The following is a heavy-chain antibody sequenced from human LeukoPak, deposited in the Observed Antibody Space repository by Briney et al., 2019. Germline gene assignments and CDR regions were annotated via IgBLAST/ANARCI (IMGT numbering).Heavy chain of an antibody. J-gene: IGHJ1*01. CDR2: TSSSSGNI. Sequence: GGSLTLSCAASGLTLSIYNLMWLRQAPGEGVEWVSSTSSSSGNIYYANSVKGRFTNPRDNGKNSLYLQMNSLRAEDTAVYYCARTPPSFQHWGQGTLVTVSS. CDR3: ARTPPSFQH. V-gene: IGHV3-21*01. D-gene: IGHD2-15*01. CDR1: GLTLSIYN.